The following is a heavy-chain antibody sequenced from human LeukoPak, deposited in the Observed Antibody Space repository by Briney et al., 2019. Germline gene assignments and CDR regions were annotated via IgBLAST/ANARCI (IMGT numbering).Heavy chain of an antibody. J-gene: IGHJ3*02. CDR1: GFTFSSYT. CDR2: INSDGTTT. D-gene: IGHD4-11*01. V-gene: IGHV3-74*01. Sequence: GGSLRLSCVASGFTFSSYTMIWVRQAPGKGLVWVSRINSDGTTTNYADSVKGRFTISRDNAQNTLHLQMSSLRGEDTAMYYCAKTVTGSRNAFDMWGQGTMVTVSS. CDR3: AKTVTGSRNAFDM.